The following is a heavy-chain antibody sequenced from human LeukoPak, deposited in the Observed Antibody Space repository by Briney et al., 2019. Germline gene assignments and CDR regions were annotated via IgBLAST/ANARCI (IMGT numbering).Heavy chain of an antibody. V-gene: IGHV1-2*02. CDR3: ARGGGSGYDYDY. CDR2: INPNSGGT. CDR1: GYTFTSYG. D-gene: IGHD5-12*01. Sequence: ASVKVSCKASGYTFTSYGISWVRQAPGQGLEWMGWINPNSGGTNYAQKFQGRVTMTRDTSISTAYMELSGLRSDDTAVYYCARGGGSGYDYDYWGQGTLVTVSS. J-gene: IGHJ4*02.